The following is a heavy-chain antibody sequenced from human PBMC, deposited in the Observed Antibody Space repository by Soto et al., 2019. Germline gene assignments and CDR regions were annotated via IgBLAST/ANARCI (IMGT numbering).Heavy chain of an antibody. Sequence: QVQLQESGPGLVKPSQTLSLTCTVSGGSISSGGYYWSWIRQHPGKGLEWIGYIYYSGSTYYNPFLKRRVSSPADAAQNQRPPKVSAVTAAARARYECAGPPCVDHCDYEGGDGWGQGPTVTVAS. CDR1: GGSISSGGYY. CDR2: IYYSGST. V-gene: IGHV4-31*03. CDR3: AGPPCVDHCDYEGGDG. D-gene: IGHD4-17*01. J-gene: IGHJ6*02.